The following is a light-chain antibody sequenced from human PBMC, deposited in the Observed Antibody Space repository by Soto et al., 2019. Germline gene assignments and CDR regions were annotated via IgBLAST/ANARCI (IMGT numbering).Light chain of an antibody. V-gene: IGKV3-20*01. Sequence: EIVLTQSPGTLSLSPGERATLSCRASQSVSSNYLAWYQQKPGQAPRLLIYGASSRAAGITDRLIGSGSGTDFTLTISRMEPADFVVYYCQQYGGSPRVTFGGGTKVEIK. CDR2: GAS. J-gene: IGKJ4*01. CDR1: QSVSSNY. CDR3: QQYGGSPRVT.